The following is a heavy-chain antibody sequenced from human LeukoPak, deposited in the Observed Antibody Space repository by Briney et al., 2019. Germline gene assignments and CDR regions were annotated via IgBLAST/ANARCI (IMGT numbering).Heavy chain of an antibody. D-gene: IGHD2-2*01. V-gene: IGHV3-9*01. J-gene: IGHJ5*02. CDR3: AKDLCSSTSCSFDP. Sequence: GGSLRLSCAASGFTFDDYAMHWVRQAPGKGLEWVSGISWNSGSIGYADSVKGRFTISRDNAKNSLYLQMNSLRAEDTALYYCAKDLCSSTSCSFDPWGQGTLVTVSS. CDR2: ISWNSGSI. CDR1: GFTFDDYA.